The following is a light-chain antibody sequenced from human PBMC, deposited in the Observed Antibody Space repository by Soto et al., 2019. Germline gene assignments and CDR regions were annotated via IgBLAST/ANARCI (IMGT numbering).Light chain of an antibody. Sequence: QSALTQPASVSGSPGQSFTISCTGTSSDVCAYHSVSWYQQHPGKAPKLIIFDVSNRPSGVSDRFSGSKSGNTASLTISGLQAEDEADYYCSSFTDTGTVMFGGGTKLTVL. CDR2: DVS. J-gene: IGLJ3*02. V-gene: IGLV2-14*03. CDR3: SSFTDTGTVM. CDR1: SSDVCAYHS.